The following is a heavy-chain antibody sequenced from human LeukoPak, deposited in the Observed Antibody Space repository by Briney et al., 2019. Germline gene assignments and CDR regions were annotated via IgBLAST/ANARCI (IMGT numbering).Heavy chain of an antibody. CDR2: ISSSSSYI. V-gene: IGHV3-21*01. J-gene: IGHJ4*02. CDR1: GFTFSSYS. CDR3: ARVGMGAHDY. Sequence: GGSLRLSCAASGFTFSSYSMNWVRQAPGKGLEWVSSISSSSSYIYYADSVKGRFTISRDNAKISLYLQMNSLRAEDTAVYYCARVGMGAHDYWGQGTLVTVSS. D-gene: IGHD3-16*01.